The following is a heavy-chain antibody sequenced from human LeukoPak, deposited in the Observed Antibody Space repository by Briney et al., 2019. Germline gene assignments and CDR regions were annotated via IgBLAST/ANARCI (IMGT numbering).Heavy chain of an antibody. CDR3: AREGFGDYADY. V-gene: IGHV1-2*02. J-gene: IGHJ4*02. Sequence: ASVKVSCKASGYTFTGYYMHWVRQAPGQGLEWMGWINPNSGGTNYAQKFQGRVTMTTDTSTSTAYMELRSLRSDDTAVYYCAREGFGDYADYWGQGTLVTVSS. CDR1: GYTFTGYY. CDR2: INPNSGGT. D-gene: IGHD3-10*01.